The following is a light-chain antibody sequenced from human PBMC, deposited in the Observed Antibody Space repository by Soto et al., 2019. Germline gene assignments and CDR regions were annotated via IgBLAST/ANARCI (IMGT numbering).Light chain of an antibody. V-gene: IGKV1-39*01. CDR1: QSISTY. J-gene: IGKJ2*01. CDR2: AAS. Sequence: DIQMTQPPSSLPASVGDRVTLTCRASQSISTYLNWYQQKPGKAPILLFYAASSLQSGVPSRLSGSKSGTDFTLTISSLQPEDFANYYCQQGYTIPYTFRKGTKLEIK. CDR3: QQGYTIPYT.